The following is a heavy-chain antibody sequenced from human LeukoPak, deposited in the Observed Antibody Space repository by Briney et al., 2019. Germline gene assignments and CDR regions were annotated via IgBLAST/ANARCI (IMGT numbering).Heavy chain of an antibody. CDR3: AKDKARSNLAVDC. J-gene: IGHJ4*02. D-gene: IGHD6-13*01. V-gene: IGHV3-30*02. CDR1: GFTFSTYG. CDR2: IQYDGSNE. Sequence: PGGSLRLSCAASGFTFSTYGMHWVRQAPGKGLEWEAFIQYDGSNEYYADSVKGRFTISRDNSKNTLYLQMNSLRAEDTAVYYCAKDKARSNLAVDCWGQGALVSVSS.